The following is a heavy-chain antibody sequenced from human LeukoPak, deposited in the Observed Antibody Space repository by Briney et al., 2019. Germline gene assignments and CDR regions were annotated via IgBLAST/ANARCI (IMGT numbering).Heavy chain of an antibody. V-gene: IGHV4-39*01. CDR3: ARLVGSGYYDSSGYYSFDY. CDR1: GGSISSSSYY. D-gene: IGHD3-22*01. Sequence: SETLSLTCTVSGGSISSSSYYWGWIRQPPGKGLEWIGRIYYSGSTYYNPSLKSRVTISVDTSKNQFSLKLSSVTAADTAVYYCARLVGSGYYDSSGYYSFDYWGQGTLVTVSS. J-gene: IGHJ4*02. CDR2: IYYSGST.